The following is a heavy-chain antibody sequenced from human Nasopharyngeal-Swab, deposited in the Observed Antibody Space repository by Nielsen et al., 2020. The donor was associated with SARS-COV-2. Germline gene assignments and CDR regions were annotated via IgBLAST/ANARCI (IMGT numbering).Heavy chain of an antibody. Sequence: WARQAPGQGLEWMGWMNPNSGNTGYAQKFQGRVTMTRNTSISTAYMELSSLRSEDTAVYYCARGVTGTVVVPAATDGGGGDDAFDIWGQGTMVTVSS. CDR3: ARGVTGTVVVPAATDGGGGDDAFDI. J-gene: IGHJ3*02. D-gene: IGHD2-2*01. V-gene: IGHV1-8*01. CDR2: MNPNSGNT.